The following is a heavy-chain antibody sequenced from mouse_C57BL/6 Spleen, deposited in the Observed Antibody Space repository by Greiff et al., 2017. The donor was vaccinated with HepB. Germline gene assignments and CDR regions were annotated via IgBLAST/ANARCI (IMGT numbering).Heavy chain of an antibody. CDR3: ARSGTTAPFAY. J-gene: IGHJ3*01. CDR2: IDPSDSYT. Sequence: QVQLQQPGAELVKPGASVKLSCKASGYTFTSYWMQWVKQRPGQGLEWIGEIDPSDSYTSYNQKFKGKATLTVDTSSSTAYMQLSSLTSEDSAVYYCARSGTTAPFAYWGQGTLVTVSA. D-gene: IGHD1-2*01. V-gene: IGHV1-50*01. CDR1: GYTFTSYW.